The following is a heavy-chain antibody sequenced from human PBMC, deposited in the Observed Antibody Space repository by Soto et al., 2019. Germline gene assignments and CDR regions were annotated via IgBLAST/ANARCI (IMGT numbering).Heavy chain of an antibody. CDR1: SASVTTVY. CDR3: ARLKDYGDYSDAFDI. V-gene: IGHV4-59*08. D-gene: IGHD4-17*01. J-gene: IGHJ3*02. Sequence: SETLSLTCSVSSASVTTVYLAWLRQSPGKGLEWIGYIHHSGVAYYSPSLQGRVTMSVDTSKNQFSLKLSSVTAADTAVYYCARLKDYGDYSDAFDIWGQGTMVTVSS. CDR2: IHHSGVA.